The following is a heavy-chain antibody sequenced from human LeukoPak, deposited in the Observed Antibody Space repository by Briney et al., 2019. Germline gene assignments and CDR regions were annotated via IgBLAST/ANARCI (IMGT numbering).Heavy chain of an antibody. CDR1: GYTFTGYY. V-gene: IGHV1-2*02. CDR3: AREAAAGRDPPDY. Sequence: ASVKVSCKASGYTFTGYYMHWVRQAPGQGLEWMGWINPNSGGTNYAQKFQGRVTMTRDTSISTAYMELSRLRSDATAVYYCAREAAAGRDPPDYWGQGTLVTVSS. J-gene: IGHJ4*02. CDR2: INPNSGGT. D-gene: IGHD6-13*01.